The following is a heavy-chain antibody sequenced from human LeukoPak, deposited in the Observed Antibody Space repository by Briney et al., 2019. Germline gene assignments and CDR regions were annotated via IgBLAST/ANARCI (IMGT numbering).Heavy chain of an antibody. Sequence: GGSLRLSCAASGFTFSSYAMSWVRQAPGKGLEWVSAISSSGHSTYYTDSVKGRFTISRDNAKNSLYLQMNSLRAEDTAVYYCARGEEWELLGEGTDYWGQGTLVTVSS. J-gene: IGHJ4*02. V-gene: IGHV3-23*01. CDR2: ISSSGHST. CDR3: ARGEEWELLGEGTDY. D-gene: IGHD1-26*01. CDR1: GFTFSSYA.